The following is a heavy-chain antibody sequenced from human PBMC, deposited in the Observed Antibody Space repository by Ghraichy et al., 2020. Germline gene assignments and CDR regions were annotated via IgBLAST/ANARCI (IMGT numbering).Heavy chain of an antibody. CDR3: ARDREVDSSGYTPFDY. D-gene: IGHD3-22*01. Sequence: SVKVSCKASGGTFSSYAISWVRQAPGQGLEWMGGIIPIFGTANYAQKFQGRVTITADESTSTAYMELSSLRSEDTAVYYCARDREVDSSGYTPFDYWGQGTLVTVSS. CDR2: IIPIFGTA. CDR1: GGTFSSYA. V-gene: IGHV1-69*13. J-gene: IGHJ4*02.